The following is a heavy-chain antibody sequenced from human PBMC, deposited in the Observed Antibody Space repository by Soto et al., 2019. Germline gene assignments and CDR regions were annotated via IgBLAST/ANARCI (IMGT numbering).Heavy chain of an antibody. D-gene: IGHD3-10*01. Sequence: SETLSLTCTVSGGSISSYFYIWVRQPPGKGLEWIGSVYYTGTTDYNPSLKSRATISVDTSKNQFSLKLSSVTAADTAVYYCARGYMVRGVLDYWGQGTLVTVSS. CDR2: VYYTGTT. J-gene: IGHJ4*02. V-gene: IGHV4-59*12. CDR1: GGSISSYF. CDR3: ARGYMVRGVLDY.